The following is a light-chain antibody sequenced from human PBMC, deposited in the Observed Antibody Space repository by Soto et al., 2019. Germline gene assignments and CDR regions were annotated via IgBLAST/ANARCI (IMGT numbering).Light chain of an antibody. Sequence: EIVLTQSPATLSLSPGERATLSCRASQSVSSSYLAWYQQKPGQDPRLLIYGASSRDTGIPDRFSGRGSGPDFTLTISRLEPEDFAVYYCQQYGRPPLTFGGGAHVAIK. J-gene: IGKJ4*01. CDR1: QSVSSSY. CDR2: GAS. V-gene: IGKV3-20*01. CDR3: QQYGRPPLT.